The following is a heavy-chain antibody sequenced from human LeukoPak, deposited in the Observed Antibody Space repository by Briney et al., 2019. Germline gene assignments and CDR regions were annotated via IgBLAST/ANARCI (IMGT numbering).Heavy chain of an antibody. CDR1: GYTFTSYY. J-gene: IGHJ1*01. CDR3: ALTSLAAAGTFKH. CDR2: INPSGGST. D-gene: IGHD6-13*01. Sequence: ASVKVSCKASGYTFTSYYMHWVRQAPGQGLEWMGIINPSGGSTSYAQKFQGRVTMTRDTSTSTLYMEVSSLRSEDTAVYYCALTSLAAAGTFKHWGQGTLVTVSS. V-gene: IGHV1-46*01.